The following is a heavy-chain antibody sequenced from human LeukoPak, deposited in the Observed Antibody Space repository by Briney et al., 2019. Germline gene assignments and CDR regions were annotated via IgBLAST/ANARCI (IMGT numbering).Heavy chain of an antibody. D-gene: IGHD6-19*01. J-gene: IGHJ4*02. CDR1: GFTISSYA. CDR2: ISRSGGST. CDR3: AKSSGWYEGLDY. V-gene: IGHV3-23*01. Sequence: GGSLRLSCAGSGFTISSYAMSWVRQAPGKGLEWVSAISRSGGSTYYADSVKGRFTISRDNSKNTLYLQMDSLRAEDTAVYYCAKSSGWYEGLDYWGQGTLVTVSS.